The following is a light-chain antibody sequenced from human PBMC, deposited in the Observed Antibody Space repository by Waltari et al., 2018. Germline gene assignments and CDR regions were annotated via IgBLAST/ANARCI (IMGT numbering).Light chain of an antibody. CDR3: GSYRSSALEAI. CDR1: SSDIGGYNY. J-gene: IGLJ2*01. Sequence: QSALTQPAAVSGSPGQSITISCTGTSSDIGGYNYVSWYQQHPGKAPKLMIYAVTNRPSGVSNRFSGSNSGNTASLTISGLQAEDEAAYYCGSYRSSALEAIFGGGTKLTVL. V-gene: IGLV2-14*03. CDR2: AVT.